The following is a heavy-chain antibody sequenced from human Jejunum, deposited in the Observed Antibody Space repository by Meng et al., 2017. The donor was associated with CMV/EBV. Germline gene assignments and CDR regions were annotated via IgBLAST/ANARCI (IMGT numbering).Heavy chain of an antibody. CDR3: VHRLHARTWYGSRNCFDY. CDR2: IFWNDEK. Sequence: SLSTNGVGVGWIRQSPGKALEWLALIFWNDEKRYSPSLMGRLAVTKDVSKNEVVLTMTNMAPVDTGTYFCVHRLHARTWYGSRNCFDYWGQGALVTVSS. D-gene: IGHD6-19*01. CDR1: SLSTNGVG. J-gene: IGHJ4*02. V-gene: IGHV2-5*01.